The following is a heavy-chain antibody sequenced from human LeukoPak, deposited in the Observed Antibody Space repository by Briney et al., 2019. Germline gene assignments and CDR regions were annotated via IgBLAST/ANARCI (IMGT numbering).Heavy chain of an antibody. CDR2: INDVSNAI. J-gene: IGHJ4*02. Sequence: PGGSLRLSCAASGFTFSCYAMNWVRQAPGRGLEWVSYINDVSNAIYYADSVKGRFTISRYNAKSSLYVQMNNLRVEDTAVYYCAKDYHWSSWDWGQGTLVTVSS. V-gene: IGHV3-48*01. CDR1: GFTFSCYA. CDR3: AKDYHWSSWD. D-gene: IGHD1-20*01.